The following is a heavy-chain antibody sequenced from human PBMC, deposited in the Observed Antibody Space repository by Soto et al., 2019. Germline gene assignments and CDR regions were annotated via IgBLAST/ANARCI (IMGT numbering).Heavy chain of an antibody. D-gene: IGHD3-10*01. CDR3: AREKRPGDSSRGSFDV. Sequence: PGGSLRLSCAASGFSFSSYAMHWVRQAPGKGLEWVAVISFAGTNTHYADSVKDRFTISRDNSKNTVYLNMVSLRPEDTSVYSCAREKRPGDSSRGSFDVWGQGTMVTVSS. CDR2: ISFAGTNT. J-gene: IGHJ3*01. V-gene: IGHV3-30-3*01. CDR1: GFSFSSYA.